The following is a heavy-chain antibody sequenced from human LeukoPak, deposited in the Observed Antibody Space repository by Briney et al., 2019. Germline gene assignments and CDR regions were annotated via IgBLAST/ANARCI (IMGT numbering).Heavy chain of an antibody. V-gene: IGHV3-48*03. J-gene: IGHJ4*02. Sequence: STIYYADSVKGRFTISREKAKNSLYLQMNSLRAEDTAVYYCARDRRYCSGGSCYSIYFDYWGQGTLVTVSS. D-gene: IGHD2-15*01. CDR2: STI. CDR3: ARDRRYCSGGSCYSIYFDY.